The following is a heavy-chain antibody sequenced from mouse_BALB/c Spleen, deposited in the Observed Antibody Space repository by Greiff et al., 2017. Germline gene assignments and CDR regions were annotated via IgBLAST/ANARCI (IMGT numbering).Heavy chain of an antibody. CDR3: ARKEYDVHPFAY. CDR1: GFNIKDYY. V-gene: IGHV14-1*02. Sequence: EVQLQQSGAELVRPGALVKLSCKASGFNIKDYYMHWVKQRPEQGLEWIGWIDPENGNTIYDPKFQGKASITADTSSNTAYLQLSSLTSEDTAVYYCARKEYDVHPFAYWGQGTLVTVSA. CDR2: IDPENGNT. D-gene: IGHD2-14*01. J-gene: IGHJ3*01.